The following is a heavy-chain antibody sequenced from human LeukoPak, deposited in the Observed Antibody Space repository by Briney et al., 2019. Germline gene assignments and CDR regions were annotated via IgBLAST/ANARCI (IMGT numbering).Heavy chain of an antibody. CDR3: ARDLYYFDY. V-gene: IGHV3-48*02. J-gene: IGHJ4*02. Sequence: GGSLRLSCAASGFTLSRYSIHWVRQAPGKGLEWVSYISSSGTIKQYADSVKGRFTISRDKAKNSLYLQMNSLRDEDTAVCYCARDLYYFDYWGQGTLVTVSS. CDR1: GFTLSRYS. CDR2: ISSSGTIK.